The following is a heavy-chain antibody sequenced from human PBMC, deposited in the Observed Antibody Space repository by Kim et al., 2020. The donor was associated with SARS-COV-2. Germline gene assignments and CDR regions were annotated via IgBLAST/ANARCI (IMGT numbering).Heavy chain of an antibody. CDR1: GFTFSNAW. CDR3: TTASTEGNNTSYYDFWSGYFYYYYGMDV. CDR2: IKSKTDGGTT. J-gene: IGHJ6*02. V-gene: IGHV3-15*01. D-gene: IGHD3-3*01. Sequence: GGSLRLSCAASGFTFSNAWMSWVRQAPGKGLEWVGRIKSKTDGGTTDYAAPVKGRFTISRDDSKNTLYLQMNSLKTEDTAVYYCTTASTEGNNTSYYDFWSGYFYYYYGMDVWGQGTTVTVSS.